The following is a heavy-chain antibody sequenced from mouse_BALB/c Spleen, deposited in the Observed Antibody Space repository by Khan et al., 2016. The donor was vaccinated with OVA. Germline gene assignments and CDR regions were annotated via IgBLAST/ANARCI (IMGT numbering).Heavy chain of an antibody. CDR1: GYTFTSYT. D-gene: IGHD2-14*01. CDR2: INPSNGYT. V-gene: IGHV1-4*01. Sequence: QVQLNQSGAELARPGASVKLSCKASGYTFTSYTIHWIKLRPGQGLEWIGYINPSNGYTNYNQKFKDKATLTADKSSTTAYMQLSSLTSDDSAVYNWVRDGAYYRNDGWFAYWGQGTLVTVSA. J-gene: IGHJ3*01. CDR3: VRDGAYYRNDGWFAY.